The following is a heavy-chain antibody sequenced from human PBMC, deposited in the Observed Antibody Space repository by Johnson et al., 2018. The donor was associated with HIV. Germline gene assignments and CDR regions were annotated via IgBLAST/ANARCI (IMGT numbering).Heavy chain of an antibody. V-gene: IGHV3-15*01. J-gene: IGHJ3*02. Sequence: VHLVESGGGLVKPGGSLRLSCAASGFTFSDYYMSWIRQAPGKGLEWVGRIKSKTDGGTTDYAAPVKGRFTISRDNSKNTLYLQMNSLRAEDTAVYYCARDGQDRDDAFDIWGQGTMVTVSS. CDR2: IKSKTDGGTT. CDR1: GFTFSDYY. D-gene: IGHD3-22*01. CDR3: ARDGQDRDDAFDI.